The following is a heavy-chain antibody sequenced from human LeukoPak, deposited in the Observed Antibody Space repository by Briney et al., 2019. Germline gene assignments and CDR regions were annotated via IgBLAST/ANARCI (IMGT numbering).Heavy chain of an antibody. Sequence: KPSETLSLTCAVSGYSISSCYYWGWIRQPPGKGLEWIGSIYHSGSTYYNPSLKSLVTISVDTSKNQFSLKLSPVTAADTAVYYRAIAGFRFLEFDYWGQGTLATVSS. J-gene: IGHJ4*01. CDR1: GYSISSCYY. CDR3: AIAGFRFLEFDY. CDR2: IYHSGST. V-gene: IGHV4-38-2*01. D-gene: IGHD3-3*01.